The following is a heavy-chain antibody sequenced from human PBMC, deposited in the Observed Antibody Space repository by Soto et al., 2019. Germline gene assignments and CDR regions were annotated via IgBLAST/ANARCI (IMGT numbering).Heavy chain of an antibody. J-gene: IGHJ5*02. Sequence: SETLSLTCAVSGGSISSSNWWSWVRQPPGKGLEWIGEIYHSGSTNYNPSLKSRVTISVDKSKNQFSLKLSSVTAADTAVYYCARTQTLHYYDSSGYSAWGQGTLVTVSS. D-gene: IGHD3-22*01. CDR3: ARTQTLHYYDSSGYSA. CDR1: GGSISSSNW. V-gene: IGHV4-4*02. CDR2: IYHSGST.